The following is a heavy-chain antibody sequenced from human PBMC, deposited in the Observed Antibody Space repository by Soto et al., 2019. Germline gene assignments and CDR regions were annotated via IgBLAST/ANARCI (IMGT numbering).Heavy chain of an antibody. J-gene: IGHJ4*02. D-gene: IGHD5-18*01. CDR3: ASNVDTAYHY. CDR1: RGTFSSYA. Sequence: SVKVSCKASRGTFSSYAISWVRQAPGQGLEWMGGIIPIFGTANYAQKFQGRVTITADKSTSTAYMELSSLRSEDTAVYYCASNVDTAYHYWGQGTLVTVSS. V-gene: IGHV1-69*06. CDR2: IIPIFGTA.